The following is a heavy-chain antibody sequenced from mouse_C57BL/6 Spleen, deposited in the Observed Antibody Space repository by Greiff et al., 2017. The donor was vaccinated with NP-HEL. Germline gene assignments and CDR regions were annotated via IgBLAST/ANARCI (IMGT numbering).Heavy chain of an antibody. V-gene: IGHV3-6*01. Sequence: EVKLQESGPGLVKPSQSLSLTCSVTGYSITSGYYWNWIRQFPGNKLEWMGYISYDGSNNYNPSLKNRISITRDTSKNQFFLKLNSVTTEDTATYYCAREGMDDYDWTWFAYWGQGTLVTVSA. CDR1: GYSITSGYY. CDR3: AREGMDDYDWTWFAY. J-gene: IGHJ3*01. CDR2: ISYDGSN. D-gene: IGHD2-4*01.